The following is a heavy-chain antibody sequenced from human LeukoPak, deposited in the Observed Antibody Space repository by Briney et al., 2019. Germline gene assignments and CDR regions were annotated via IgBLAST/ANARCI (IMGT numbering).Heavy chain of an antibody. Sequence: TRGSLRLSCAASGFTLSTYGMHWVRQAPGKGLEYVSAITSNGASTYYADSVKGRFTISRDNSKNTLYLQMGSLRAEDMAVYLCARWLGAYDCWGQGALVTVSS. CDR3: ARWLGAYDC. D-gene: IGHD2-21*01. J-gene: IGHJ4*02. CDR2: ITSNGAST. V-gene: IGHV3-64*02. CDR1: GFTLSTYG.